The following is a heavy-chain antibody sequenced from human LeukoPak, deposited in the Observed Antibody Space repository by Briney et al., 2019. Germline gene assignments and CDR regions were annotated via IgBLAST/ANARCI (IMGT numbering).Heavy chain of an antibody. CDR2: ISSSSSTI. V-gene: IGHV3-11*01. D-gene: IGHD6-6*01. Sequence: GGSLRLSCAASGFTFSDYYMSWIRQAPGRGLEWVSYISSSSSTIYYADSVKGRFTISRDNAKNSLYLQMNSLRAEDTAVYYCARVVGSSRLDYWGQGTLVTVSS. CDR1: GFTFSDYY. CDR3: ARVVGSSRLDY. J-gene: IGHJ4*02.